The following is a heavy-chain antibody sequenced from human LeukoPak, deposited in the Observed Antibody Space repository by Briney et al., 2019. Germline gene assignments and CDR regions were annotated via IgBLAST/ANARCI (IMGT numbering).Heavy chain of an antibody. Sequence: SGPTLVNPTQTLTLTRTFSGFSLKTSGMCVSWIRQAPGKALEWLARIDRDNTQYFSTSLKTRLTLSKDTSKNQVVLTMTNMAPVDTATYYCARIQRISQSGDAFDIWGQGRMVTVTS. CDR3: ARIQRISQSGDAFDI. D-gene: IGHD1-26*01. CDR2: IDRDNTQ. V-gene: IGHV2-70*11. CDR1: GFSLKTSGMC. J-gene: IGHJ3*02.